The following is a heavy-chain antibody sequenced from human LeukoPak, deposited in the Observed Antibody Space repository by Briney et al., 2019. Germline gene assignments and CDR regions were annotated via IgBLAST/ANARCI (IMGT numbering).Heavy chain of an antibody. CDR3: ARVRVSGYDELRY. Sequence: ASVKVSCKASGYTFTNYYIHWVRQAPGQGLEWMGLINPSGGSTNFAQKFQGRVTMTRDMSTSTVYMELSSLRSEDTAVYYCARVRVSGYDELRYWGQGTLVTVSS. J-gene: IGHJ4*02. V-gene: IGHV1-46*01. D-gene: IGHD5-12*01. CDR1: GYTFTNYY. CDR2: INPSGGST.